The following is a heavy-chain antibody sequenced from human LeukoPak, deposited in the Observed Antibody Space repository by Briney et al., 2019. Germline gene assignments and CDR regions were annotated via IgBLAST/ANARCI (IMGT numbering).Heavy chain of an antibody. Sequence: GGSLRLSCAASGFTFSSYGMHWVRHAPGKGLEWGAVISYDGSNKYYADSVKGRFTISRDNSKNTLYLQMNSLRAEDTAVYYCAKVQDYYGSGVGFDYWGQGTLVTVSS. CDR1: GFTFSSYG. CDR3: AKVQDYYGSGVGFDY. J-gene: IGHJ4*02. V-gene: IGHV3-30*18. CDR2: ISYDGSNK. D-gene: IGHD3-10*01.